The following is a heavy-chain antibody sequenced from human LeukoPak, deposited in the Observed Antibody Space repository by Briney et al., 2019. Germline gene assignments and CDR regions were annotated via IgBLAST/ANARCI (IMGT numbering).Heavy chain of an antibody. CDR3: ATDAVPYYYGSGSYYSGAFDI. V-gene: IGHV1-69*05. Sequence: ASVKVSCKASGGTFSSYAISWVRQAPGQGLEWMGGIIPIFGTANYAQKFQGRVTITTDESTSTAYMELSSLRSEDTAVYYCATDAVPYYYGSGSYYSGAFDIWGQGTMVTVSS. CDR2: IIPIFGTA. D-gene: IGHD3-10*01. CDR1: GGTFSSYA. J-gene: IGHJ3*02.